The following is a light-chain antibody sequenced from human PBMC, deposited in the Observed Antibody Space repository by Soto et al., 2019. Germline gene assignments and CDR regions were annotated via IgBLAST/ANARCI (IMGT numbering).Light chain of an antibody. CDR1: QGISSW. Sequence: CRASQGISSWLAWYQQTPGEAPKLLIYKASTLQTGVPSRFSGSGSGTDYNLTLPCLQPDDSATSCCHPPRFSPRTCAGGTKVDVK. V-gene: IGKV1-12*01. J-gene: IGKJ4*01. CDR2: KAS. CDR3: HPPRFSPRT.